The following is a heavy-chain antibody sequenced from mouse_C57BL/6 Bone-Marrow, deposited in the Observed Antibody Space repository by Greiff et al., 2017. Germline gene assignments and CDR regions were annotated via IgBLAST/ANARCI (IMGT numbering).Heavy chain of an antibody. CDR2: IDPESGDT. Sequence: EVQLVESGAELVRPGASVKLSCTASGFNIKDDYMHWVKQRPEQGLEWIGWIDPESGDTEYASKFQGKATITADTSSNTAYLQLSSLTSEDTAVYYCTTGDYDGFAYWGQGTLVTVSA. D-gene: IGHD2-4*01. V-gene: IGHV14-4*01. CDR3: TTGDYDGFAY. J-gene: IGHJ3*01. CDR1: GFNIKDDY.